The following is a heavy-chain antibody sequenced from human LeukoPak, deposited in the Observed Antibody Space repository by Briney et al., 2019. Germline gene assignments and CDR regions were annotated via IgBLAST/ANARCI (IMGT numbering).Heavy chain of an antibody. Sequence: GRSLRLSCAASGFTFSSYWMSWVRQAPGKGLEWVANIKQDGSEKYYVNSVKGRFTISRDNAKNSLYLQMNSLRAEDTAIYYCAREDDWNYEDYWGQGTLVTVSS. D-gene: IGHD1-7*01. V-gene: IGHV3-7*01. J-gene: IGHJ4*02. CDR1: GFTFSSYW. CDR3: AREDDWNYEDY. CDR2: IKQDGSEK.